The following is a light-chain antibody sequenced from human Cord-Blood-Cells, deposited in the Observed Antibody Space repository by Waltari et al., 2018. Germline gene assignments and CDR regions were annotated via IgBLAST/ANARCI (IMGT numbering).Light chain of an antibody. CDR3: CSYAGSSSWV. Sequence: QSALTQPAYVSGSPGQSITISCTGTSSDVGSYNLFSWYQQHPGKAPKLRIYEGSKRPSGVSNRFSGSKSGNTASLTISGLQAEDEADYYCCSYAGSSSWVFGGGTKLTVL. CDR1: SSDVGSYNL. J-gene: IGLJ3*02. V-gene: IGLV2-23*01. CDR2: EGS.